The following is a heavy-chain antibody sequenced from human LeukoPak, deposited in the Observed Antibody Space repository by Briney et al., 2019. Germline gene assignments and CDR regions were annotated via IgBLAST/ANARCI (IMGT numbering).Heavy chain of an antibody. V-gene: IGHV1-3*01. Sequence: ASVKVSCKASGYTFASYVIHWVRRAPGQRLEWMGWINADNGDTIYSQKFQGRVTIARDTSASTAYMELSSLRSEDTAVYYCARDRGGTGDFDYWGQGTLVTVSS. J-gene: IGHJ4*02. CDR2: INADNGDT. D-gene: IGHD1-1*01. CDR3: ARDRGGTGDFDY. CDR1: GYTFASYV.